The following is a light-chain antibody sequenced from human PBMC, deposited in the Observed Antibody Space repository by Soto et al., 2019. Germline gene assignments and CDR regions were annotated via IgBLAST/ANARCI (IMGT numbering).Light chain of an antibody. Sequence: QSALTQPPSASGAPGQSVAISCTGTSSDVGGYNYVSWYQQHPGKAPKLIIYEVSQRPSGVPDRFSGSKSGNTASLAVSGLQAEDEANYSCSSYVGNNKIFGGGTKLTVL. V-gene: IGLV2-8*01. CDR1: SSDVGGYNY. J-gene: IGLJ2*01. CDR2: EVS. CDR3: SSYVGNNKI.